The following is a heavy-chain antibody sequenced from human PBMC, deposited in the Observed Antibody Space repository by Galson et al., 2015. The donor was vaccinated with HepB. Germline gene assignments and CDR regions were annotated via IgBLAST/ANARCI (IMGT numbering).Heavy chain of an antibody. D-gene: IGHD3-10*01. J-gene: IGHJ4*02. CDR2: ISSSSSYI. Sequence: SLRLSCAASGFTFSSYSMNWVRQAPGKGLEWVSSISSSSSYIYYADSVKGRFTISRDNAKNSLYLQMNSLRAEDTAVYYCAPGGSGSYYGDYWGQGTLVTVSS. V-gene: IGHV3-21*01. CDR1: GFTFSSYS. CDR3: APGGSGSYYGDY.